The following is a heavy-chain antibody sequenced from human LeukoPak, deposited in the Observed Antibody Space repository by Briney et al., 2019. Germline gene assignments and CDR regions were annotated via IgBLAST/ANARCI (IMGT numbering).Heavy chain of an antibody. J-gene: IGHJ4*02. D-gene: IGHD1-26*01. CDR3: ARARVGATTRTFDY. CDR2: INPNSGGT. CDR1: GYTFTGYY. Sequence: ASVKVSCKASGYTFTGYYMHWVRQAPGQGLEWMGWINPNSGGTNYAQKFQGRVTMTRGTSISTAYMELSRLRSDDTAVYYCARARVGATTRTFDYWGQGTLVTVSS. V-gene: IGHV1-2*02.